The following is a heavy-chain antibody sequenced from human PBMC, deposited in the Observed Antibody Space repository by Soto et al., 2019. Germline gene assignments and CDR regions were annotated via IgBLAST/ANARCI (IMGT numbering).Heavy chain of an antibody. CDR3: ARGRSLRPKSPFRPQFGRSWFAP. V-gene: IGHV4-34*01. J-gene: IGHJ5*02. D-gene: IGHD3-10*01. CDR1: SGSFSGYY. Sequence: SETLSLTCAVYSGSFSGYYWSWLRQPPGKGLEWIGEISQSGSTNYNPSLESRVTISVDTSKNQFSLRLNSVTAADTSVYYCARGRSLRPKSPFRPQFGRSWFAPWGQGTLVTVSS. CDR2: ISQSGST.